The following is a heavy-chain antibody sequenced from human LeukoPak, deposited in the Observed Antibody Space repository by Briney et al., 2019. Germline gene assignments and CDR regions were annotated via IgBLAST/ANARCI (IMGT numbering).Heavy chain of an antibody. V-gene: IGHV3-13*01. D-gene: IGHD5-24*01. CDR3: ARQSTPHGNFDY. CDR1: GFTLTNYA. CDR2: LGTAGDT. J-gene: IGHJ4*02. Sequence: GGSLRLSCAASGFTLTNYAMHWVRQPAGEGLEWVSALGTAGDTFYPGSVKGRFTISRDNAKKSLFLQMNSLRVEDTAIYYCARQSTPHGNFDYWGQGTLVTVSS.